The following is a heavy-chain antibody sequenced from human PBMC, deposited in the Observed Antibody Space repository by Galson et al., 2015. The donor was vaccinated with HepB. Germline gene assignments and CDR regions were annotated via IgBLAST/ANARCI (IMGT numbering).Heavy chain of an antibody. D-gene: IGHD1-26*01. CDR1: GGSISSSNW. J-gene: IGHJ3*02. V-gene: IGHV4-4*02. CDR3: ARGDGGSYYDSAFDI. CDR2: IYHSGST. Sequence: TLSLTCAVSGGSISSSNWWSWVRQPPGKGLEWIGEIYHSGSTNYNPSLKSRVTISVDKSKNQFSLKLSSVTAADTAVYYCARGDGGSYYDSAFDIWGQGTMVTVSS.